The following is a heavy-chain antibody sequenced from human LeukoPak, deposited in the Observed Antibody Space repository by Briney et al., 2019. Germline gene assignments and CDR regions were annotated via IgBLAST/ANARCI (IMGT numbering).Heavy chain of an antibody. CDR2: ISSSSTI. Sequence: GGSLRLSCAASGFTFSSYSMNWVRQAPGKGLEWVSYISSSSTIYYADSVKGRFTISRDNAKNSLYLQMNSLRAEDTAVYYCARSDYGDYLTGQNWFDPWGQGTLVAVSS. D-gene: IGHD4-17*01. CDR3: ARSDYGDYLTGQNWFDP. CDR1: GFTFSSYS. J-gene: IGHJ5*02. V-gene: IGHV3-48*04.